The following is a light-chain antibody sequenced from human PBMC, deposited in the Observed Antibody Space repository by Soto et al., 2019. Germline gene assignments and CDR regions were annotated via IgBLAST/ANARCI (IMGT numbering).Light chain of an antibody. V-gene: IGKV1-16*01. Sequence: DIQMTQSPSSLSASVGDRVTITCRASQGIANSLAWFQQEPGKAPKSLISAASSLRSGVPSRFSGTGSGTEFTLTISSLQPEDFATYYCQQYGNYPLTFGGGTKVDIK. CDR2: AAS. J-gene: IGKJ4*01. CDR1: QGIANS. CDR3: QQYGNYPLT.